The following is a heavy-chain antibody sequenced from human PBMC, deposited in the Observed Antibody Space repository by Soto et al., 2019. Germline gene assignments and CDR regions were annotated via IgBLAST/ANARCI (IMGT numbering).Heavy chain of an antibody. CDR1: GFTFSIYA. CDR2: IGAGSDGI. CDR3: AKYSTSGPSRFFDL. D-gene: IGHD5-12*01. V-gene: IGHV3-23*01. J-gene: IGHJ4*02. Sequence: GGSLRLSCAASGFTFSIYAVAWIRQTPGKGLEWVSVIGAGSDGIQYVDSVKGRFSISRDNSKNTLYLHMNSLRAEDTAIYYCAKYSTSGPSRFFDLWGQGTLVTVPS.